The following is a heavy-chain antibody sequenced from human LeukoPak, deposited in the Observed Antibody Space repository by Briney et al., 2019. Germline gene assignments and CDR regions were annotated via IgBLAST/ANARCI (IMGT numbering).Heavy chain of an antibody. CDR3: ARINGEFDFDY. V-gene: IGHV5-10-1*01. D-gene: IGHD3-10*01. CDR1: GYSFTSYW. Sequence: GESLKISRKGSGYSFTSYWISWVRQMPGKGLEWMGRIDPSDSYTNYSPSYQGHVTISADKSISTAYLQWSSLKASDTAMYYCARINGEFDFDYWGQGTLVTVSS. J-gene: IGHJ4*02. CDR2: IDPSDSYT.